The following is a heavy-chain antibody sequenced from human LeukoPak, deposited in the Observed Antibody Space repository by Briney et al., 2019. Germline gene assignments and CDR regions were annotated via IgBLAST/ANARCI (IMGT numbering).Heavy chain of an antibody. V-gene: IGHV3-11*01. Sequence: GGSLRLSCAASGFTFSDYYMSWIRQAPGKGLEGVSYISSSGSTIYYADSVKGRFTISRDNAKNSLSLQMNSLRAEDTAVYYCASFEGDNDAFDIWGQGTMVTVSS. CDR2: ISSSGSTI. CDR1: GFTFSDYY. J-gene: IGHJ3*02. CDR3: ASFEGDNDAFDI. D-gene: IGHD3-16*01.